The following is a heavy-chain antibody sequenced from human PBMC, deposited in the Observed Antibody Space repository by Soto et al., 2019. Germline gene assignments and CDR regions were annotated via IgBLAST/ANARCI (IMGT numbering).Heavy chain of an antibody. CDR1: GFTFSSYA. V-gene: IGHV3-23*01. CDR2: ISGSGGST. CDR3: AKNMVRGVISNWFDP. Sequence: PGGSLRLSCAASGFTFSSYAMSWVRQAPGKGLEWVSAISGSGGSTYYADSVKGRFTISRDNSKNTLYLQMNSLRAEDTAVYYCAKNMVRGVISNWFDPWGQGTLVTVSS. J-gene: IGHJ5*02. D-gene: IGHD3-10*01.